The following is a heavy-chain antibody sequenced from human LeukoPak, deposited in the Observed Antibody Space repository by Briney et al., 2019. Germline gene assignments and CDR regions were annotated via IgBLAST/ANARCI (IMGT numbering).Heavy chain of an antibody. V-gene: IGHV3-20*04. Sequence: GGSLSLPCVASGFTFDVYGMSWVRQAPGKGLEWVSGINRNGGSTGYADSVKGRFTISRDNAKNSLYLQMNSLRAEDTALYYCARVRGGSYYFDYWGQGTLVTVSS. CDR2: INRNGGST. D-gene: IGHD1-26*01. J-gene: IGHJ4*02. CDR1: GFTFDVYG. CDR3: ARVRGGSYYFDY.